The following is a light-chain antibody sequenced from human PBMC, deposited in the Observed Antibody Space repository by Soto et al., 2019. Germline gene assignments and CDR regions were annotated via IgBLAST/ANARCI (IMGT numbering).Light chain of an antibody. CDR3: QQYYSTPFT. CDR1: QSVLYSSNNHNY. Sequence: DIVMTQSPDSLAVSLGERATIYCKSSQSVLYSSNNHNYLAWYQQKAGQPPKLLIYWASTRQSGVPDRFSGSGSGTDFTLTISSLHAEDVAVYYCQQYYSTPFTFGPGTKVDIK. J-gene: IGKJ3*01. CDR2: WAS. V-gene: IGKV4-1*01.